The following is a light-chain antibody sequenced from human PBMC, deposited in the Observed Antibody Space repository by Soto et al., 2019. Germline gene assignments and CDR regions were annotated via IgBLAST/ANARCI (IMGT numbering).Light chain of an antibody. CDR2: AVS. V-gene: IGLV2-11*01. Sequence: QSVLTQPRSVSGSPGQSVTISCTGTNSDVGGYNSVSWYQQLPGKAPKLMISAVSQRPSGVPDRFSGSKSGNTASLTISGRQADDEADYFCCSYTASDLWVFGGGTKVTVL. CDR3: CSYTASDLWV. J-gene: IGLJ3*02. CDR1: NSDVGGYNS.